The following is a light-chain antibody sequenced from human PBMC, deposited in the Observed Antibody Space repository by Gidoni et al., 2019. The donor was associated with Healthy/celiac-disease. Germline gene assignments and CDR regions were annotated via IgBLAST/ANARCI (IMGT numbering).Light chain of an antibody. V-gene: IGKV1-33*01. CDR3: QQYDNHPRT. J-gene: IGKJ5*01. CDR1: QDISNY. CDR2: DAS. Sequence: DIQMTQSPSSLSSSLGDRVTITCQASQDISNYLNWYQQKPGKAPKLLIYDASNLETGVPSRFSGSGSGTDFTFTISSLQPEDIATYYCQQYDNHPRTFGQGTRLEIK.